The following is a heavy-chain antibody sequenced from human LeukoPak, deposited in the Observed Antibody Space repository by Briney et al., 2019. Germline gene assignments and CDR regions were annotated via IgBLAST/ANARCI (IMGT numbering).Heavy chain of an antibody. J-gene: IGHJ4*02. V-gene: IGHV4-39*01. CDR2: LYNPGSTDNT. Sequence: SETLSLTCTVSGDSITNNNYHWGWIRQPPGKGLEWIGRLYNPGSTDNTDSNPSLQSRVTISADTSMNQFSLRLTSVTAADTAVYSCARQSGWYRPGFDHWGQGTLVAVSS. CDR3: ARQSGWYRPGFDH. CDR1: GDSITNNNYH. D-gene: IGHD6-19*01.